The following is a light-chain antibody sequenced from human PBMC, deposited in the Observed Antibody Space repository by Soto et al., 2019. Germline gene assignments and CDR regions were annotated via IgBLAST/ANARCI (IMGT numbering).Light chain of an antibody. CDR2: GAS. CDR3: QQYNNWPRT. J-gene: IGKJ1*01. CDR1: QSVSSN. Sequence: EIVMTQSPATLSVSPGERATLSCRASQSVSSNLAWYQQKPGQAPRLLIYGASPRATGIPARFSGSGSGTEFTLTISSLQSEDFAVYYCQQYNNWPRTLGQGTKVDIK. V-gene: IGKV3-15*01.